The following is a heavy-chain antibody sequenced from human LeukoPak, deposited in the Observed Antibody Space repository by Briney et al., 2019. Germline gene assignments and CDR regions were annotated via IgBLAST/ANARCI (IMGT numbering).Heavy chain of an antibody. D-gene: IGHD6-19*01. CDR2: ISYDGSNK. V-gene: IGHV3-30-3*01. CDR1: GFTFSSYA. Sequence: PGGSLRLSCAAPGFTFSSYAMHWVRQAPGKGLEWVAVISYDGSNKYYADSVKGRFTISRDNSKNTLYLQMNSLRAEDTAVYYCARETPIAVAGYYFDYWGQGTLVTVSS. J-gene: IGHJ4*02. CDR3: ARETPIAVAGYYFDY.